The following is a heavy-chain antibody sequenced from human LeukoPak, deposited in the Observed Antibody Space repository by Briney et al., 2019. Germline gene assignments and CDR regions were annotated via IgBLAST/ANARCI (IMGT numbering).Heavy chain of an antibody. CDR3: ATAHSYDSSGYPFDY. J-gene: IGHJ4*02. V-gene: IGHV1-24*01. CDR1: GYTLTELS. Sequence: VASVKVSCKVSGYTLTELSMHWVRQAPGKGLEWMGGFDPEDGETIYAQKFQGRVTMTEDTSTDTAYMELSSLRSEDTAVYYCATAHSYDSSGYPFDYWGQGTLVTVSS. CDR2: FDPEDGET. D-gene: IGHD3-22*01.